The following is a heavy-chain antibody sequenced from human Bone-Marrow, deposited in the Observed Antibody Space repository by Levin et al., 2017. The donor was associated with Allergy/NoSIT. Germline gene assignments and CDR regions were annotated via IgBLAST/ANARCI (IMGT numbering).Heavy chain of an antibody. CDR1: GYTFTGYY. D-gene: IGHD6-13*01. CDR3: ARVGSSWAIDY. Sequence: ASVKVSCKASGYTFTGYYMHWVRQPPGQGLEWVGRINPNSGGTNYAQKFQGRVTMTRDTSISTAYMELSRLRSDDTAVYYCARVGSSWAIDYWGQGTLVTVSS. CDR2: INPNSGGT. J-gene: IGHJ4*02. V-gene: IGHV1-2*06.